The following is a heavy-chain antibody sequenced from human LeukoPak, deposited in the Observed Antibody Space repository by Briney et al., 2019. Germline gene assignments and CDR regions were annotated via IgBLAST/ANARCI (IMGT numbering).Heavy chain of an antibody. CDR3: AREITEGMTTVTPPDY. CDR2: ISYDGSNK. Sequence: GGSLRLSCAASGFTFSSYGMHWVRQAPGKGLEWVAVISYDGSNKYYADSVKGRFTISRDNSKNTLYLQMNSLRAEDTAVYYCAREITEGMTTVTPPDYWGQGTLVTVSS. V-gene: IGHV3-30*03. CDR1: GFTFSSYG. J-gene: IGHJ4*02. D-gene: IGHD4-17*01.